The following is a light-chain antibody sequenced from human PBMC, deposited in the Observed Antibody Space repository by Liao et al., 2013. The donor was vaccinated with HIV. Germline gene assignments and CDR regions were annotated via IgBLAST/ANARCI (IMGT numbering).Light chain of an antibody. CDR3: QAWDSSTVV. Sequence: SDELTQPSSVSVSPGQTASITCSGDELGYKYASWYQQKPGQSPVLVVYQDTRRPSGIPERFSGSNSGNTATLTISGTQAMDEADYYCQAWDSSTVVFGGGTKLTVL. J-gene: IGLJ3*02. CDR2: QDT. CDR1: ELGYKY. V-gene: IGLV3-1*01.